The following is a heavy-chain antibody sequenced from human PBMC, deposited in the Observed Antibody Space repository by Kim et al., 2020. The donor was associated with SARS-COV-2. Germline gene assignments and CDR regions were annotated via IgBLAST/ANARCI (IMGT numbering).Heavy chain of an antibody. CDR3: ARGSALWFGESIDY. CDR1: GGSFSGYY. D-gene: IGHD3-10*01. CDR2: INHSGST. Sequence: SETLSLTCAVYGGSFSGYYWSWIRQPPGKGLEWIGEINHSGSTNYNPSLKSRVTISVDTSKNQFSLKLSSVTAADTAVYYCARGSALWFGESIDYWGQGTLVTVSS. V-gene: IGHV4-34*01. J-gene: IGHJ4*02.